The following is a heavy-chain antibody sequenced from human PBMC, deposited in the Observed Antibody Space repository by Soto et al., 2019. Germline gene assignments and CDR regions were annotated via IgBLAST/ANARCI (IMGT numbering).Heavy chain of an antibody. CDR2: IYYSGST. D-gene: IGHD6-13*01. Sequence: SETLSLTCTVSGGSVSSGSYYWSWIRQPPGKGLEWIGYIYYSGSTNYNPSLKSRVTISVDTSKNQFSLKLSSVSAADTAVYYCARRRIAAAGEFDYWGQGTLVTVSS. V-gene: IGHV4-61*01. J-gene: IGHJ4*02. CDR1: GGSVSSGSYY. CDR3: ARRRIAAAGEFDY.